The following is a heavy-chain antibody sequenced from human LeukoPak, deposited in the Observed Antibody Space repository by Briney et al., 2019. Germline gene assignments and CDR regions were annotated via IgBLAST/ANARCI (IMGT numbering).Heavy chain of an antibody. CDR1: GYTFTCYY. V-gene: IGHV1-2*02. CDR2: INPNSGGT. Sequence: ASVKVSCKPSGYTFTCYYMHWVRQAPGQGLEWMGWINPNSGGTNYAQKFRGRVTMTRDTSISTAYMELSRLRSDDTAVYYCARDWPSTSIAAAGRFSKYWGQGTLVTVSS. D-gene: IGHD6-13*01. J-gene: IGHJ4*02. CDR3: ARDWPSTSIAAAGRFSKY.